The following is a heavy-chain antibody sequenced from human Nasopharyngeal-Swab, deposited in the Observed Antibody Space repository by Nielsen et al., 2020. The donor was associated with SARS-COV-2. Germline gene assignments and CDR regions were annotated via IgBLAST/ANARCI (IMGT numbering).Heavy chain of an antibody. CDR2: ISEDGSIT. Sequence: GGFLRLSCAAPGFTFSSHWMHWVRQAPGKGLVWVSRISEDGSITTYADSVKGRFTISRDNAKNTLFLQMHSLRADDTAIYYCASQLGHPDSWGQGTLVTVSS. J-gene: IGHJ4*02. D-gene: IGHD2-2*01. CDR3: ASQLGHPDS. CDR1: GFTFSSHW. V-gene: IGHV3-74*01.